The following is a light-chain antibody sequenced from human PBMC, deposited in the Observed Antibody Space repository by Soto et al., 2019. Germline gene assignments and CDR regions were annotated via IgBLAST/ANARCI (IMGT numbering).Light chain of an antibody. V-gene: IGKV3-15*01. CDR1: QSVSNS. CDR2: GAS. CDR3: QQYNNWPPYT. J-gene: IGKJ2*01. Sequence: EIVMTQSPATLSVSPGDRATLSCRASQSVSNSFAWYQQKPGQAPRLLIYGASTRATGIPGRFSGSGSGTEFTLTISSLQSEDFAVYYCQQYNNWPPYTFGQGTKLEIK.